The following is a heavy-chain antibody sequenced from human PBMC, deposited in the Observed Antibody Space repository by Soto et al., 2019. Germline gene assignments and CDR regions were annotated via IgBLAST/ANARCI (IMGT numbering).Heavy chain of an antibody. CDR3: ARASPVVTDV. CDR1: GGSIRGNY. J-gene: IGHJ6*02. Sequence: SETLSLTCTVSGGSIRGNYWSWIRQPPGKRLEWIGHIHYTGDSNDNPSLESRAAISVDTSKNQFSLKLSSVTAADTAVYYCARASPVVTDVWGQGTTVTVSS. D-gene: IGHD5-18*01. V-gene: IGHV4-59*08. CDR2: IHYTGDS.